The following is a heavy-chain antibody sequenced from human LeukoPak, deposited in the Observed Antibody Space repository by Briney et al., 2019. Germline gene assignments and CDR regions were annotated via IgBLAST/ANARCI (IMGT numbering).Heavy chain of an antibody. J-gene: IGHJ4*02. D-gene: IGHD3-22*01. CDR3: ARDQLGGYYYDY. Sequence: SETLSLTCTVSGGSISSYYWSWIRQPPGKGLEWIGYIYYSGSTNYNPSLKSRVTISVDTSKNQFSLKLSSVTAADTAAYYCARDQLGGYYYDYWGQGTLVTVSS. CDR2: IYYSGST. V-gene: IGHV4-59*01. CDR1: GGSISSYY.